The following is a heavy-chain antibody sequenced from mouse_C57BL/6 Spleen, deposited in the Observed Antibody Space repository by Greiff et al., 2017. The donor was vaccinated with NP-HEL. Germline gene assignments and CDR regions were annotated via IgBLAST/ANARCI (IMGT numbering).Heavy chain of an antibody. CDR2: IDPSDSYT. J-gene: IGHJ2*01. CDR3: ARGVTTVVATDD. D-gene: IGHD1-1*01. V-gene: IGHV1-50*01. Sequence: QVQLQQPGAELVKPGASVKLSCKASGYTFTSYWMPWVKQRPGQGLEWIGEIDPSDSYTNYNQKFKGKATLTVDTSSSTAYMQLSSLTSEDSAVYYCARGVTTVVATDDWGQGTTLTVSS. CDR1: GYTFTSYW.